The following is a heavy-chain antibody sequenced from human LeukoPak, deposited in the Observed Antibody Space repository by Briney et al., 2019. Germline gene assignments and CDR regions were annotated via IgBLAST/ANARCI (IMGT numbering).Heavy chain of an antibody. V-gene: IGHV3-11*01. CDR2: ISSSGSTI. J-gene: IGHJ6*02. CDR1: GFTFSDYY. Sequence: GGSLRLSCAASGFTFSDYYMSWIRQAPGKGLEWVSYISSSGSTIYYADSVKGRFTISRDNAKNSLHLQMNSLRAEDTAVYYCARATQQLAPYGMDVWGQGTTVTVSS. D-gene: IGHD6-13*01. CDR3: ARATQQLAPYGMDV.